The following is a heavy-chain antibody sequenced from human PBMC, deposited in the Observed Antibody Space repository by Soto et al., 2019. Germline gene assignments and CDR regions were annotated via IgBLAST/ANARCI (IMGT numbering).Heavy chain of an antibody. CDR1: GGSISSGDFY. J-gene: IGHJ5*02. Sequence: SETLSLTCTVSGGSISSGDFYWSWIRQPPGRGLEWIGYISYSGSTYYNTSLKSRVTISVDTSKNQFSLKLNSVTAADTAVYYCARGGPTGGSYKYNWFDPWGQGTLVTVSS. V-gene: IGHV4-30-4*01. D-gene: IGHD2-15*01. CDR3: ARGGPTGGSYKYNWFDP. CDR2: ISYSGST.